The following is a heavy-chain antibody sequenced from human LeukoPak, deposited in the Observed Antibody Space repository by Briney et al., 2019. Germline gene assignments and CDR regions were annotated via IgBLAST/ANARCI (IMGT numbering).Heavy chain of an antibody. Sequence: PSGTLSLTRTVSGGSINSYYWSWIRQPPGKGLEWIGYIYYSGSTNYNPSLTSRVTISVDTSKNQFSLKLTSMTTTDTAVYYCAREIEGSGSSSSSPYYHYYYMDVWGKGTTVTVSS. J-gene: IGHJ6*03. CDR1: GGSINSYY. D-gene: IGHD6-6*01. V-gene: IGHV4-59*01. CDR2: IYYSGST. CDR3: AREIEGSGSSSSSPYYHYYYMDV.